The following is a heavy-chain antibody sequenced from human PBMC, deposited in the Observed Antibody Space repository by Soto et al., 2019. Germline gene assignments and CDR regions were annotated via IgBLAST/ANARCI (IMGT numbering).Heavy chain of an antibody. J-gene: IGHJ3*02. CDR2: ISGSGGSI. V-gene: IGHV3-23*01. CDR3: ARELPGGWETNDAFDI. Sequence: PGGSLRLSCAASGFTFSSYAMSWVRQAPGKGLEWVSAISGSGGSIYYADSVKGRFTISRDNAKNSLYLQMNSLRAEDTAVYYCARELPGGWETNDAFDIWGQGTMVTVSS. CDR1: GFTFSSYA. D-gene: IGHD5-12*01.